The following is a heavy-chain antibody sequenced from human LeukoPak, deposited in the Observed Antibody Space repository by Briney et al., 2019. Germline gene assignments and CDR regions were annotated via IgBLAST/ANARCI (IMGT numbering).Heavy chain of an antibody. J-gene: IGHJ6*02. CDR2: IIPILGIP. Sequence: SVKVSCKASGGTLNDYAINWVRQAPGQGLEWMGRIIPILGIPNYAQKFQGRVTITADKSTTTAYMELSSLRSEDTAVYYCASYFGPYFYYGMDVWGQGTTVTVSS. D-gene: IGHD3/OR15-3a*01. CDR1: GGTLNDYA. V-gene: IGHV1-69*04. CDR3: ASYFGPYFYYGMDV.